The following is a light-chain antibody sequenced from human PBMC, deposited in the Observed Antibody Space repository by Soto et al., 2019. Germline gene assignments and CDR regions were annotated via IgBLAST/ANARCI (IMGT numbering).Light chain of an antibody. Sequence: QSALTQPASVSGSPGQSITISCTGTSSDVGGYKYVSWYQQHPGKAPELMIYEVSNRPSGVSNRFSGSKSGNTASLTISGLQAEDEADYYCSSYTSTGLYVFGTGTTVTV. V-gene: IGLV2-14*01. CDR2: EVS. CDR3: SSYTSTGLYV. J-gene: IGLJ1*01. CDR1: SSDVGGYKY.